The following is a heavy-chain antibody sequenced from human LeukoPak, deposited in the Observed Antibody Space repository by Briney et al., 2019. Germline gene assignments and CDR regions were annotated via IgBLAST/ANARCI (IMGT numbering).Heavy chain of an antibody. V-gene: IGHV3-20*04. CDR2: INWNGGST. D-gene: IGHD3-10*01. CDR1: GFTFDDYG. Sequence: GGSLRLSCAASGFTFDDYGMSWVRQAPGKGLEWVSGINWNGGSTGYTDSVKGRFTISRDNAKNSLSLQMNSLGAEDTAVYYCARPLMYYYGSETYFWFDPWGQGTLVTVSS. CDR3: ARPLMYYYGSETYFWFDP. J-gene: IGHJ5*02.